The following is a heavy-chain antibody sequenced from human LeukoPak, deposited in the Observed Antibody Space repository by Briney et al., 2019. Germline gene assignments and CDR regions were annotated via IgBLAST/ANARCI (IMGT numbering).Heavy chain of an antibody. D-gene: IGHD6-13*01. CDR3: ARDSSSWPYYYGMDV. Sequence: SETLSLTCTVSGGSISSSSYYWGWIRQPPGKGLEWIGSIYYSGSTYYNPSLKSRVTISVDTSKNQFSLTLSSVTAADTAVYYCARDSSSWPYYYGMDVWGQGTTVTVSS. CDR1: GGSISSSSYY. V-gene: IGHV4-39*02. CDR2: IYYSGST. J-gene: IGHJ6*02.